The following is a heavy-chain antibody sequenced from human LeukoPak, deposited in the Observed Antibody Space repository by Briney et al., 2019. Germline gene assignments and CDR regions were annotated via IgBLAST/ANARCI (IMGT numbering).Heavy chain of an antibody. CDR3: ARGMTYGDLDY. V-gene: IGHV4-59*01. CDR2: IYYSGST. Sequence: PSETLPLTCTVSGGSISSYYWSWLRQPPGKGLEWIGYIYYSGSTNYNPSLKSRVTISVDTSKNQFSLKLSSVTAADTAVYYCARGMTYGDLDYWGQGTLVTVSS. D-gene: IGHD4-17*01. CDR1: GGSISSYY. J-gene: IGHJ4*02.